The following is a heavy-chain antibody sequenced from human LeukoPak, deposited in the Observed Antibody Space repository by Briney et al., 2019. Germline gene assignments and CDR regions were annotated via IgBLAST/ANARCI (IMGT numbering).Heavy chain of an antibody. V-gene: IGHV4-61*02. CDR3: ARGDYYDSSGYYHPNYFDY. D-gene: IGHD3-22*01. Sequence: SGTLSLTCTVSGGSISSGSYYWSWIRQPAGKGLEWIGRIYTSGSTNYNPSLKSRVTISVDTSKNQFSLKLSSVTAADTAVYYCARGDYYDSSGYYHPNYFDYWGQGTLVTVSS. CDR2: IYTSGST. J-gene: IGHJ4*02. CDR1: GGSISSGSYY.